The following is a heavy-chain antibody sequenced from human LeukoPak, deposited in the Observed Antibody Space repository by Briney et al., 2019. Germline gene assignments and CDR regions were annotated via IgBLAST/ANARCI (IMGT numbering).Heavy chain of an antibody. CDR3: ASSPSLNDILTGYPDAFDI. V-gene: IGHV4-39*07. J-gene: IGHJ3*02. D-gene: IGHD3-9*01. CDR2: IYYSGST. Sequence: PSETLSLTCTVSGGSISSSSYYWGWIRQPPGKGLEWIGSIYYSGSTNYNPSLKSRVTISVDTSKNQFSLKLSSVTAADTAVYYCASSPSLNDILTGYPDAFDIWGQGTMVTVSS. CDR1: GGSISSSSYY.